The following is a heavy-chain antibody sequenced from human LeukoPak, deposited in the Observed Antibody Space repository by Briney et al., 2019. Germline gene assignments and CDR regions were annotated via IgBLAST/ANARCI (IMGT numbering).Heavy chain of an antibody. CDR1: GFTFRSHA. V-gene: IGHV3-23*01. CDR3: AKAAYGDYVNWFDP. Sequence: GSLRLSCVGSGFTFRSHAMHWVRPAPGKGLEWVSSIGGVGASTYYADSVKGRFTISRDNSKNTLYLQMNSLRAEDTALYYCAKAAYGDYVNWFDPWGQGILVIVSS. D-gene: IGHD4-17*01. J-gene: IGHJ5*02. CDR2: IGGVGAST.